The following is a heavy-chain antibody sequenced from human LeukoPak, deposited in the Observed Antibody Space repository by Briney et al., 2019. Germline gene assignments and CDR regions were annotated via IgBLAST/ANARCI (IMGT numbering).Heavy chain of an antibody. CDR3: ARGGTYDI. CDR2: IKQDGSQK. J-gene: IGHJ3*02. CDR1: GFTSSRYW. Sequence: HPGGSLRLSCVASGFTSSRYWMTWFRQAPGKGLEWVANIKQDGSQKNYVDSVKGRFTISRDNAKKSLYLQMNSLRGEDTAVYFCARGGTYDIWGQGTRVTVSS. V-gene: IGHV3-7*01.